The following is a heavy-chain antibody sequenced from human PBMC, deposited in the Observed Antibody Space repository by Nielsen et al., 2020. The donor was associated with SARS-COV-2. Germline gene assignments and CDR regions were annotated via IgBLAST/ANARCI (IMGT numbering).Heavy chain of an antibody. CDR1: GYTFTSYY. J-gene: IGHJ4*02. CDR2: INPSGGST. D-gene: IGHD1-7*01. V-gene: IGHV1-46*01. CDR3: AREGLFGITGTTWDY. Sequence: ASVQVSCKASGYTFTSYYLHWVRQAPGQGLEWMGIINPSGGSTSYAQKFQGRVTMTRDTSTSTVYMELSSLRSEDTAVYYCAREGLFGITGTTWDYWGQGTLVTVSS.